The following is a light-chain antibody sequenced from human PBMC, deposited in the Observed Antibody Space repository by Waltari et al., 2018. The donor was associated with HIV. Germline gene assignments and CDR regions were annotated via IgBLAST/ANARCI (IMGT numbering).Light chain of an antibody. J-gene: IGLJ1*01. Sequence: QSALTQPASVSGSPGQSITISCTGTSSDIGTYNVVSWFQHHPGKAPKLMIYEDTKRPPGVSTRFSGSKSGNTASLTISGLQGEDEADYYCCSYASSTTFEVFGTGTKVTVL. V-gene: IGLV2-23*02. CDR1: SSDIGTYNV. CDR3: CSYASSTTFEV. CDR2: EDT.